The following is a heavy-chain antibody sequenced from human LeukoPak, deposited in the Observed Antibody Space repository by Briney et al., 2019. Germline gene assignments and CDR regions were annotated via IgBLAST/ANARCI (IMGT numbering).Heavy chain of an antibody. J-gene: IGHJ6*03. CDR1: GGSISSSSYY. CDR3: ARDRRIRIAAAGYYYYMDV. CDR2: IYYSGST. V-gene: IGHV4-39*07. D-gene: IGHD6-13*01. Sequence: SETPSLTCTVSGGSISSSSYYWGWIRQPPGKGLEWIGSIYYSGSTYYNPSLKSRVTISVDTSKNQFSLKLSSVTAADTAVYYCARDRRIRIAAAGYYYYMDVWGKGTTVTVSS.